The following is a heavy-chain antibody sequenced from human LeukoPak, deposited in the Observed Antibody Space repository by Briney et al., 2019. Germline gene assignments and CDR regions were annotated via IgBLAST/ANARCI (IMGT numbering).Heavy chain of an antibody. V-gene: IGHV3-74*01. CDR1: GFTFSSYW. CDR3: AKFYSGGWHFDY. D-gene: IGHD6-25*01. J-gene: IGHJ4*02. Sequence: GGSLRLSCAASGFTFSSYWMHWVRQAPGKGLVWVSRINSDGSSTTYADSVRGRFTISRDIAKNTLYLQMNSLRAEDTAVYYCAKFYSGGWHFDYWGQGTLVTVSS. CDR2: INSDGSST.